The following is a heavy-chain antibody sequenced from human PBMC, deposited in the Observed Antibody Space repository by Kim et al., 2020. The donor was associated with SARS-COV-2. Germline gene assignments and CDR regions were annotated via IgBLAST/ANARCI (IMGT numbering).Heavy chain of an antibody. CDR3: ARNRRWAEGLFDY. CDR2: ISSSSSTI. J-gene: IGHJ4*02. CDR1: GFTFSSYS. V-gene: IGHV3-48*04. D-gene: IGHD1-26*01. Sequence: GGSLRLSCAASGFTFSSYSMNWVRQAPGKGLEWVSYISSSSSTIYYADSVKGRFTISRDNAKNSLYLQMNSLRAEDTAVYYCARNRRWAEGLFDYWGQGTLVTVSS.